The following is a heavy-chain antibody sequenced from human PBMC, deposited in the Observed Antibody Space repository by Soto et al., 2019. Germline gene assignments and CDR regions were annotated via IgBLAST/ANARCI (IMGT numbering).Heavy chain of an antibody. V-gene: IGHV4-59*01. CDR2: IYYSGST. J-gene: IGHJ6*03. D-gene: IGHD6-6*01. CDR3: AGQLVRPDYYYYYMDV. CDR1: GGSLSSYY. Sequence: SETLSLTCTVAGGSLSSYYWSWIRQPPGKGLEWIGYIYYSGSTNYNPSLKSRVTISVDTSKNQFSLKLSSVTAADTAVYYCAGQLVRPDYYYYYMDVWGKGTTVTVSS.